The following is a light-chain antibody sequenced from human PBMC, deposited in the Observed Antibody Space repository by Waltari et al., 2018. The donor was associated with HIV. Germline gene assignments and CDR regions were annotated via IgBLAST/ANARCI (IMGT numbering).Light chain of an antibody. CDR3: GTWDTSLSAVV. V-gene: IGLV1-51*02. Sequence: QSVLTQPPSVSAAPGQKVSISCSGSTSNIGDNFLSWFQQFPGTAPKLLIYEADKRPSGIPDRFTGFKSGTSATLVFTGLQTGDEAVYYCGTWDTSLSAVVFGGGTNLTVL. CDR2: EAD. J-gene: IGLJ3*02. CDR1: TSNIGDNF.